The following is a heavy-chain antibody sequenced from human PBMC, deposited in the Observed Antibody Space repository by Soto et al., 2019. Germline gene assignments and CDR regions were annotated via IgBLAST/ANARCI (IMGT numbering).Heavy chain of an antibody. Sequence: GGSLRLSCAASGFTFSSYWMHWVRQAPGKGLVWVSRINSDGSSTSYADSVKGRFTISRDNAKNTLYLQMNSLRAEDTAVYYCARERITMVRGVPYYYYCMDVWGQGTTVTVSS. J-gene: IGHJ6*02. CDR2: INSDGSST. V-gene: IGHV3-74*01. CDR3: ARERITMVRGVPYYYYCMDV. CDR1: GFTFSSYW. D-gene: IGHD3-10*01.